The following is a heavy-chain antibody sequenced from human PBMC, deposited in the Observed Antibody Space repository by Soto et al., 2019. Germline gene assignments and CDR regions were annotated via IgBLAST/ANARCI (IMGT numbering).Heavy chain of an antibody. Sequence: SETLSLTCTVSGGSISSYYWSWIRQPPGKGLEWIGYIFSSGSTNSNPSLKSRVTISVDTSQNQFSLRLSSVTAADSAVYFCARRAATAYTFDYWGQGILVTVSS. CDR2: IFSSGST. D-gene: IGHD3-16*01. J-gene: IGHJ4*02. CDR3: ARRAATAYTFDY. V-gene: IGHV4-59*08. CDR1: GGSISSYY.